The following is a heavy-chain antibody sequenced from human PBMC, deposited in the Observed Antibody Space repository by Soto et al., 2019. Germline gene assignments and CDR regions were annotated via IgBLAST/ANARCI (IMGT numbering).Heavy chain of an antibody. J-gene: IGHJ4*02. Sequence: QITLKESGPTLVKPTQTLTLTCTFSGFSLTTDRVGVGWIRQPPGEALEWLAVIYWDDSKTYRPSLESRLTITKDTSKNQVALTMTNMDSLDTATYYCAYAYGGRSLYWGQGTLVTVSS. CDR1: GFSLTTDRVG. CDR3: AYAYGGRSLY. D-gene: IGHD1-26*01. CDR2: IYWDDSK. V-gene: IGHV2-5*02.